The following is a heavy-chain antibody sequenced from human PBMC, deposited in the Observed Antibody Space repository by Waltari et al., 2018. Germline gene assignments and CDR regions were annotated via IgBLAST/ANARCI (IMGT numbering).Heavy chain of an antibody. CDR2: IYYSGST. CDR1: GGSISSRSYY. J-gene: IGHJ4*02. Sequence: QLQLQESGPGLVKPSETLSLTCTVSGGSISSRSYYWGWIRQPPGKGLEWIGSIYYSGSTYYNPSLKSRVTISVDTSKNQFSLKLSSVTAADTAVYYCARRYYDILTGYYRTYYFDYWGQGTLVTVSS. V-gene: IGHV4-39*01. D-gene: IGHD3-9*01. CDR3: ARRYYDILTGYYRTYYFDY.